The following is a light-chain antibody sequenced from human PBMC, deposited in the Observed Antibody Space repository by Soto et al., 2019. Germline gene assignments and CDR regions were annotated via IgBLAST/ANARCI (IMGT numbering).Light chain of an antibody. Sequence: QSVLTQPPSASGTPGQRVTISCSGSSSNIGSNTVNWYQQLPGTAAKLLIYSNIERPSGVPDRSSGSKSGTSASLAIRGPESEDEADYYCATWDDSLNGVVFGGGTKLTVL. V-gene: IGLV1-44*01. CDR3: ATWDDSLNGVV. CDR1: SSNIGSNT. J-gene: IGLJ2*01. CDR2: SNI.